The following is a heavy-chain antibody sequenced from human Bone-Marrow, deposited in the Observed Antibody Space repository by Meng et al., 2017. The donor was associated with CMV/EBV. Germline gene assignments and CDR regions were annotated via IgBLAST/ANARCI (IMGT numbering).Heavy chain of an antibody. CDR2: IRYDGSNK. CDR1: GFTFSSYG. D-gene: IGHD2-2*02. J-gene: IGHJ2*01. CDR3: AKDGEIYQLLYYWYFDL. V-gene: IGHV3-30*02. Sequence: GESLKISCAASGFTFSSYGIHWVRQAPGKGLEWVAFIRYDGSNKFYADSVKGRFTISRDNSKNTLFLQMNSPRAEDTAVYYCAKDGEIYQLLYYWYFDLWGRGTLVTVSS.